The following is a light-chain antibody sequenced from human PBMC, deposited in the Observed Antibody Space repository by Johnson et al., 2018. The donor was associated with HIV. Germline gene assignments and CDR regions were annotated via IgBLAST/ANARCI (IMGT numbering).Light chain of an antibody. J-gene: IGLJ1*01. CDR1: SSNIGNNY. CDR3: GTWDSRLSAYV. V-gene: IGLV1-51*01. Sequence: QSVLTQPPSVSAAPGQKVTISCSGSSSNIGNNYVSWYQQLPGTAPKLLIYDNNKRPSGIPDRFSGSKSGTSATLGITGLQTGAEADYYCGTWDSRLSAYVFGTGTKVTVL. CDR2: DNN.